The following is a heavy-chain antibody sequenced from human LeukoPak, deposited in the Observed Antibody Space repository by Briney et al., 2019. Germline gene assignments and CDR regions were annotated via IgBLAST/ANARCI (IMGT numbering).Heavy chain of an antibody. CDR1: VGTFSSYA. CDR3: ARAPGYSYGTTFDY. D-gene: IGHD5-18*01. Sequence: VSCKASVGTFSSYALSWARQAPGQKREWIGKIIPILGIANYAQKFQGRVTITADKSTSTAYMELSSLRSEDTAVYYCARAPGYSYGTTFDYWGQGTLVTVSS. J-gene: IGHJ4*02. V-gene: IGHV1-69*04. CDR2: IIPILGIA.